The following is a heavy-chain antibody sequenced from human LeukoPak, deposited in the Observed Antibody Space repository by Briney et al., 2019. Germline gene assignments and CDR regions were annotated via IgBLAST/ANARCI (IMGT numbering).Heavy chain of an antibody. D-gene: IGHD6-6*01. CDR3: ARVRGGEYSSSSGGFDY. V-gene: IGHV3-7*01. CDR2: IKQDGSEK. Sequence: GGSLRLSCAASGFTFSSYWMSWVRQAPGKGLEWVANIKQDGSEKYYVDSVKGRFTISRDNAKNSLYLQVNSLRAEDTAVYFCARVRGGEYSSSSGGFDYWGQGTLVTVSS. CDR1: GFTFSSYW. J-gene: IGHJ4*02.